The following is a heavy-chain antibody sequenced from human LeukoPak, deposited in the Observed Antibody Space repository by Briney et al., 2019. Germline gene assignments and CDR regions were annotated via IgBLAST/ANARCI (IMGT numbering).Heavy chain of an antibody. CDR2: IYYSGST. CDR3: ATLWRLAASTGEAFDI. Sequence: SETLSLTCSVSSGSITSYYWSWLRQPPGKGLEWIGYIYYSGSTNYNPSVKSRVTMSVDTSKNQFSLKLNSVTAADTAVYYCATLWRLAASTGEAFDIWGQGTMVTVSS. J-gene: IGHJ3*02. V-gene: IGHV4-59*01. D-gene: IGHD2-21*02. CDR1: SGSITSYY.